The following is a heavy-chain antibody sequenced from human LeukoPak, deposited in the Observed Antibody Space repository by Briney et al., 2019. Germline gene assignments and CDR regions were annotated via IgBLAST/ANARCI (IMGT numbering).Heavy chain of an antibody. CDR2: IHTSGST. D-gene: IGHD3-22*01. Sequence: SETLSLTCTVSGGSISSYYWSWLRQPAGKGLEWIGRIHTSGSTNYNPSLKSRVTISVDTSKNQFSLKLSSVTAADTAVYYCARLITMIADVWGKGTTVTISS. V-gene: IGHV4-4*07. CDR3: ARLITMIADV. CDR1: GGSISSYY. J-gene: IGHJ6*04.